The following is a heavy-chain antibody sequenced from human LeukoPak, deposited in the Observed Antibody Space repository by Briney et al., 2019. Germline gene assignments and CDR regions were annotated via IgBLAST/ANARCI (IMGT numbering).Heavy chain of an antibody. CDR1: GFTFSYYG. D-gene: IGHD4-17*01. V-gene: IGHV3-30*18. CDR2: ISYDGSHK. J-gene: IGHJ4*02. CDR3: GKTLEGYTVTTCDS. Sequence: GGSLRLSCAASGFTFSYYGMHWVRQAPGKGLEWVAVISYDGSHKYYADSVKGRFTISRDNSKNTLYLQMNSLRADDTAVYYCGKTLEGYTVTTCDSWGQGTLVTVSS.